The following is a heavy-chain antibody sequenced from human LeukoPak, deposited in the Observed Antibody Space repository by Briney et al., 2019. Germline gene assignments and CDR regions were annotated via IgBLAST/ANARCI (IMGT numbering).Heavy chain of an antibody. CDR3: VRNKSLADRGWLFDP. CDR1: GYTFTSYA. Sequence: ASVKVSCKSSGYTFTSYAMNWVRQAPAQGLERVGIIYPSGHITNSAQKYQGRLPVTRDTPTGKDSVELSIVISDDQAVPYCVRNKSLADRGWLFDPWGQGTLVTVSS. D-gene: IGHD2-15*01. J-gene: IGHJ5*02. CDR2: IYPSGHIT. V-gene: IGHV1-46*03.